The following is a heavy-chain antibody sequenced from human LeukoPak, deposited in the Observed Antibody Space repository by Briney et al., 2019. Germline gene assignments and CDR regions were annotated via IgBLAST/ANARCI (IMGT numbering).Heavy chain of an antibody. J-gene: IGHJ5*02. CDR1: GFSLRSSE. V-gene: IGHV3-48*03. Sequence: GGSLRLSCAASGFSLRSSEMNWVRQAPGKGPEWVAHINSADNVEYYTDSVRGRFTMSRDNAKDLLYLQMNSLRDEDTAVYYCARDTVNGPFVISLDLWGQGVLVAVSS. CDR3: ARDTVNGPFVISLDL. CDR2: INSADNVE. D-gene: IGHD2-8*01.